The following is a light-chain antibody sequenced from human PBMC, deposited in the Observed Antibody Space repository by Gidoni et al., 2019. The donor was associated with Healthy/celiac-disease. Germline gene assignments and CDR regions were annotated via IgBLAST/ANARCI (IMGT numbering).Light chain of an antibody. CDR3: QQYNSWPVT. CDR1: QGISSN. Sequence: ALTQSPATLSVSPGERATLSCRGSQGISSNLAWYQHKPGQAPRLLIYGASTRATGIPARFSGSGSGTEFTLTISSLQSEDFAVYYCQQYNSWPVTFGGGTKVEIK. J-gene: IGKJ4*01. V-gene: IGKV3-15*01. CDR2: GAS.